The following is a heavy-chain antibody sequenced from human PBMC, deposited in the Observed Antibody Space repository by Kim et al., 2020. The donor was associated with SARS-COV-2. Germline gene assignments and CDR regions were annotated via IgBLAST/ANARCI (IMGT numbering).Heavy chain of an antibody. V-gene: IGHV1-3*01. D-gene: IGHD6-19*01. CDR3: ARDMEQWLVRGNFDY. J-gene: IGHJ4*02. Sequence: KFQGRGTITRETSARTAYMELSSLRSEDTAVYYCARDMEQWLVRGNFDYWGQGTLVTVSS.